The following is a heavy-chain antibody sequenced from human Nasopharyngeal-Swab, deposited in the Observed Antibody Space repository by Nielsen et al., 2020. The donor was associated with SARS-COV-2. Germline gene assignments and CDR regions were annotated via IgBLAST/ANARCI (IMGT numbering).Heavy chain of an antibody. D-gene: IGHD6-19*01. J-gene: IGHJ4*02. CDR2: IWYDGSNK. CDR3: ARDMAVAEVTDY. CDR1: GFTFSSYS. Sequence: GGSLRLSCAASGFTFSSYSMNRVRQAPGKGLEWVAVIWYDGSNKYYADSVKGRFTISRDNSKNTLYLQMNSLRAEDTAVYYCARDMAVAEVTDYWGQGTLVTVSS. V-gene: IGHV3-33*08.